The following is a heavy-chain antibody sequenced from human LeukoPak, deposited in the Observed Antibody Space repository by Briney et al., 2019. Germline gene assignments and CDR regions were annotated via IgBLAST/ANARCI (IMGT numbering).Heavy chain of an antibody. CDR3: AREDHSKYEY. V-gene: IGHV3-7*01. Sequence: PGGSLRLSCVASGFTFSSYWMSWVRQAPGKGPEGVASIKQDGSEKFYVDSVKGRFTISKDNTKNSLSLQMNSLRAEDTAVYYCAREDHSKYEYWGQGTLVTVSS. J-gene: IGHJ4*02. CDR1: GFTFSSYW. D-gene: IGHD4-11*01. CDR2: IKQDGSEK.